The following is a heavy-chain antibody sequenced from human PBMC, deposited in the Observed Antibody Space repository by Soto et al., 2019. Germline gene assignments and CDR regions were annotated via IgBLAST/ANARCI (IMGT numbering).Heavy chain of an antibody. Sequence: QVQLVESGGGVVQPGRSLRLSCAASGFTFSTYGIHWVRQAPGKGLEWVAVIWYAGSNKYYADSVKGRFTISRDNSKNTLYRQMNSLRAEDTAVYYCARGTVHFDYGGQGTLVTVSS. D-gene: IGHD4-17*01. V-gene: IGHV3-33*01. CDR2: IWYAGSNK. J-gene: IGHJ4*02. CDR1: GFTFSTYG. CDR3: ARGTVHFDY.